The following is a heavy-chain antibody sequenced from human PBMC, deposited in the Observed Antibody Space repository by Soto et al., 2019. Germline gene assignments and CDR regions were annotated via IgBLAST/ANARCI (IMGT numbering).Heavy chain of an antibody. J-gene: IGHJ5*02. V-gene: IGHV3-23*01. CDR2: IGSSGTT. CDR3: ARRGVEDGSSARWFDP. CDR1: GFTFSNYG. Sequence: XGSLGLSFEGSGFTFSNYGMSWVRQTPGKGLEWVSGIGSSGTTYYADSVKGRFTVSRDNSKKTMYMQMNSLRADDTAVYYCARRGVEDGSSARWFDPWGQGALVTVSS. D-gene: IGHD3-10*01.